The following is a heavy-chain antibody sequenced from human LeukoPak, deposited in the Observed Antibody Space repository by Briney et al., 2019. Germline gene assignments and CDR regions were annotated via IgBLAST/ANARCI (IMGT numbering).Heavy chain of an antibody. CDR2: ISSSGSTI. J-gene: IGHJ6*03. CDR3: ARPVVPAARDYYYYYMDV. V-gene: IGHV3-48*03. D-gene: IGHD2-2*01. CDR1: GFTFSSYE. Sequence: PGGSLRHSCAASGFTFSSYEMNWVRQAPGKGLEWVSYISSSGSTIYYADSVKGRFTISRDNSKNTLYLQMNSLRAEDTAVYYCARPVVPAARDYYYYYMDVWGKGTTVTVSS.